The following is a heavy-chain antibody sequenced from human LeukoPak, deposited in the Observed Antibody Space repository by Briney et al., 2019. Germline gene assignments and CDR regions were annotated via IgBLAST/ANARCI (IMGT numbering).Heavy chain of an antibody. V-gene: IGHV4-34*01. J-gene: IGHJ4*02. D-gene: IGHD3-10*01. CDR3: ARAVRSMVRGVPLNY. CDR2: INHSGST. Sequence: SETLSLTCAVYGGSFSGYYWSWIRQPPGKGLEWIGEINHSGSTNYNPSLKSRVTISVDTSKNQFSLKLSSVTAADTAVYYCARAVRSMVRGVPLNYWGQGTLVTVSS. CDR1: GGSFSGYY.